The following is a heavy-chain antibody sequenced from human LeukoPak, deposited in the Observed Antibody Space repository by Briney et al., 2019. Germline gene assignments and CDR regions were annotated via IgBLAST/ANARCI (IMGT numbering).Heavy chain of an antibody. D-gene: IGHD2-15*01. CDR3: ASATLRCSGGSCYEMDV. CDR2: IIPLFGTP. CDR1: GGTFSSYT. V-gene: IGHV1-69*06. Sequence: ASVKVSCKASGGTFSSYTISWVRQAPGQGLEWMGGIIPLFGTPDYAQKFQDRLTITADKSTSTAYMELSSLRSEDTAVYYCASATLRCSGGSCYEMDVWGKGTTVTVSS. J-gene: IGHJ6*04.